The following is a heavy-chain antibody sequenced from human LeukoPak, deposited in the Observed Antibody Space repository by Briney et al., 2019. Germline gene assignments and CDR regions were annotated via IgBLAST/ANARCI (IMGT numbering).Heavy chain of an antibody. Sequence: PGGSLRLSCAASGFTFSSYAMHWVRQAPGKGLEWVAVISYDGSNKYYADSVKGRFTISRDNSKNTLYLQMNSLRAEDTAVYYCGRDRVVAAFDYWGQGTLVTVSS. J-gene: IGHJ4*02. V-gene: IGHV3-30*04. CDR1: GFTFSSYA. CDR3: GRDRVVAAFDY. CDR2: ISYDGSNK. D-gene: IGHD2-15*01.